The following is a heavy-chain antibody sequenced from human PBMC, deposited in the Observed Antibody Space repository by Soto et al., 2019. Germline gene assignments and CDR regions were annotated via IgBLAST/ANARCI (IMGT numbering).Heavy chain of an antibody. D-gene: IGHD4-17*01. CDR3: ARRRLRWDVDY. CDR1: GGSFSGYY. CDR2: INHSGST. Sequence: QVQLQQWGAGLLKPSETLSLTCAVYGGSFSGYYWSWIRQPPGKGLEWIGEINHSGSTNYNPSLKSRVTISVDTSKNQFSLKLSSVTAADTAVYYCARRRLRWDVDYWGQGTLVTVSS. J-gene: IGHJ4*02. V-gene: IGHV4-34*01.